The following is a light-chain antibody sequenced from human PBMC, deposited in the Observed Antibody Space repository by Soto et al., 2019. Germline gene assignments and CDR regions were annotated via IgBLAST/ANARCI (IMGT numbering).Light chain of an antibody. CDR2: AAS. V-gene: IGKV1-39*01. CDR3: QQSYSTLSIT. J-gene: IGKJ5*01. CDR1: QSISSY. Sequence: DIQMTQSPSSLSASVGHRLTITCRARQSISSYLNWYQQKPGKAPKLLIYAASSLQSGVPSRFSGSGSGTDFTLTISSLQPEDFATYYCQQSYSTLSITFGQGTRLEIK.